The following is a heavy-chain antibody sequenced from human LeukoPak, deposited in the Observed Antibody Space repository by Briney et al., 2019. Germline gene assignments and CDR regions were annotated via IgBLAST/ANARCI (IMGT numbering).Heavy chain of an antibody. CDR3: ARFPWAHCSEC. J-gene: IGHJ3*01. CDR1: GFSVSNTY. D-gene: IGHD2-15*01. V-gene: IGHV3-53*01. Sequence: GGSLRLSCAASGFSVSNTYMSWVRQAPGKGLEWVSVIHSGGNTYYTDSVKGRFAISRDNSKNTVFLQMNSLRAEGTAVYYCARFPWAHCSECWGQGTMVTVSS. CDR2: IHSGGNT.